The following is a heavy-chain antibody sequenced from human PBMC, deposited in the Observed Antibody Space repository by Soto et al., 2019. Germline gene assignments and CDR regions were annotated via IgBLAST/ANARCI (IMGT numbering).Heavy chain of an antibody. D-gene: IGHD3-9*01. CDR1: CYSINSDYY. Sequence: KASETLSLTCAVSCYSINSDYYWGWIRQPPGKGLEWIGSIYHSGATFYNPSLKSRVTISVDTSRNQFSLKLPSVTAADTAVYHCARTGGGYFNFDYWGQGTLVTVSS. CDR2: IYHSGAT. V-gene: IGHV4-38-2*01. CDR3: ARTGGGYFNFDY. J-gene: IGHJ4*02.